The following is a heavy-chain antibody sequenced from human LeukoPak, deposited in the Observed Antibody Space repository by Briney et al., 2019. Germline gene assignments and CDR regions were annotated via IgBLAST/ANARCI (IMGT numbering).Heavy chain of an antibody. CDR1: GFTFSSYG. Sequence: GGSLRLSCAASGFTFSSYGMHWVRQAPGKGLEWVAFIRYDGSNKYYADSVKGRFTISRDNSKNTLYLQMNSLRAEDTAVYYCAKEETYYYDSSGYSLEYNWFDPWGQGTLVTVSS. CDR2: IRYDGSNK. J-gene: IGHJ5*02. V-gene: IGHV3-30*02. CDR3: AKEETYYYDSSGYSLEYNWFDP. D-gene: IGHD3-22*01.